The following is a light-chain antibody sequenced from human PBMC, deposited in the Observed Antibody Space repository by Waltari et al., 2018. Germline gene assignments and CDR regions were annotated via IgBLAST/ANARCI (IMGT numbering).Light chain of an antibody. Sequence: QSVLTQPPSASGTPGQRVPIPCSGSSSNIGSNTVNWYQQLPGTAPKLLIDSNNQRPSGVPDRFSGSKSGTSASLAISGLQSEDEADYYCAAWDDSLNGVVFGGGTKLTVL. CDR3: AAWDDSLNGVV. CDR1: SSNIGSNT. V-gene: IGLV1-44*01. J-gene: IGLJ2*01. CDR2: SNN.